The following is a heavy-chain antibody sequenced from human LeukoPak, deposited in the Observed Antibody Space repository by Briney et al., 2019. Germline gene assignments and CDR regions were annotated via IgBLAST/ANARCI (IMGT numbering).Heavy chain of an antibody. J-gene: IGHJ4*02. CDR1: GGSISSGGYY. D-gene: IGHD3-3*01. V-gene: IGHV4-31*03. CDR2: IYYSGST. Sequence: SETLSLTCTVSGGSISSGGYYWGWIRQHPGTGLEWIGYIYYSGSTYYNPSLKSRVTISVDTSKNQFSLKLSSVTAADTAVYYCAAFWSGYSRVYYFDYWGQGTLVTVSS. CDR3: AAFWSGYSRVYYFDY.